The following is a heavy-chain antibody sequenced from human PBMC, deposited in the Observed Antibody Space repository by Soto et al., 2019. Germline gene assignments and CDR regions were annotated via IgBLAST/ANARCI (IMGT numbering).Heavy chain of an antibody. Sequence: GGSLRLSCAASGFTFSSYWMHWVRQAPGKGLVWVSRINSDGSSTSYADSVKGRFTISRDNAKNTLYLQMNSLRAEDTAVYYCAREKVLRWLQKYYYYYGMDVWGQGTTVTVSS. CDR3: AREKVLRWLQKYYYYYGMDV. J-gene: IGHJ6*02. CDR2: INSDGSST. D-gene: IGHD5-12*01. V-gene: IGHV3-74*01. CDR1: GFTFSSYW.